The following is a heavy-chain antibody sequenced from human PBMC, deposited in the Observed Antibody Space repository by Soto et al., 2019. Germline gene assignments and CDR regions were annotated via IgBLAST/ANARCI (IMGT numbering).Heavy chain of an antibody. CDR1: GFTFDDYT. Sequence: GGSLRLSCAASGFTFDDYTMHWVRQAPGKGLEWVSLISWDGGSTYYADSVKGRFTISRDNSKNSLYLQMNSLRTEDTALYYCAKEPYYDFWSGYYPTQTQGYYFDYWGQGTLVTVS. CDR2: ISWDGGST. CDR3: AKEPYYDFWSGYYPTQTQGYYFDY. J-gene: IGHJ4*02. V-gene: IGHV3-43*01. D-gene: IGHD3-3*01.